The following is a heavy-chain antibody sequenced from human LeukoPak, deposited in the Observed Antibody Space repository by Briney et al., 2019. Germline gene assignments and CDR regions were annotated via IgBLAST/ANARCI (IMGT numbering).Heavy chain of an antibody. CDR3: AKDNTACHFDP. Sequence: GRSLRLSCGASGVSFSSYGMHWVRQAPGKGLEWVAVMSRDGSHIYYADSVKGRFTISRDNSKNTVYLQMSGLRVEDTAAYFCAKDNTACHFDPWGQGTLVIVSS. CDR2: MSRDGSHI. V-gene: IGHV3-30*18. D-gene: IGHD2-21*02. CDR1: GVSFSSYG. J-gene: IGHJ5*02.